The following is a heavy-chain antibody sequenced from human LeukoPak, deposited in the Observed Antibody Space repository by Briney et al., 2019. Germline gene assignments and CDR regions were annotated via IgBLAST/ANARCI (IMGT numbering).Heavy chain of an antibody. V-gene: IGHV6-1*01. CDR3: AGGYAFDV. CDR2: TYYRSQWHN. CDR1: GDSVSNKHYA. Sequence: SQTLSLTCTLSGDSVSNKHYAWSWIRPSPSRGLEWLGRTYYRSQWHNDYARSVMSRISVDPDTSKNQFSLHQDSVTPDDTAVYYCAGGYAFDVWGQGTMVTVSS. J-gene: IGHJ3*01.